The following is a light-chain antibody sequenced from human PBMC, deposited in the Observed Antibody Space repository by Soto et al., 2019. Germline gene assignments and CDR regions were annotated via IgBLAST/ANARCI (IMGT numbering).Light chain of an antibody. CDR1: QSVSSTY. V-gene: IGKV3-20*01. J-gene: IGKJ5*01. Sequence: EIVLTQSPATLSLSPGERATLSCRASQSVSSTYLGWYQQKPGQAPRLLIYGASSRATGIPDRFSGSGSGTDFTLTISRLEPEDFAVYYCQQYGSSFTFGQGTRLEIK. CDR3: QQYGSSFT. CDR2: GAS.